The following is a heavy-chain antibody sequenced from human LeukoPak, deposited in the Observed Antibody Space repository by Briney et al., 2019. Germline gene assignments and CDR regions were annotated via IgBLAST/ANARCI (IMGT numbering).Heavy chain of an antibody. V-gene: IGHV3-30-3*01. D-gene: IGHD3-16*01. CDR1: GFTFSSYA. CDR3: ARDYTVRYYFDY. J-gene: IGHJ4*02. CDR2: ISYDGSNK. Sequence: GGSLRLSCAASGFTFSSYAMHWVRQAPGKGLEWVAVISYDGSNKYYADSVKGRFTISRDNPKNTLYLQMNSLRAEDTAVYYCARDYTVRYYFDYWGQGTLVTVSS.